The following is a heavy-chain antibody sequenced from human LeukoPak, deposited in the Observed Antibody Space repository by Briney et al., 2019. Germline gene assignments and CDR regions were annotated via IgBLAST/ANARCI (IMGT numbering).Heavy chain of an antibody. V-gene: IGHV3-21*01. CDR2: ISSSSSYI. J-gene: IGHJ5*02. CDR3: ARGRDSRFDP. CDR1: GFTFSSYG. D-gene: IGHD3-22*01. Sequence: GGSLRLSCAASGFTFSSYGMHWVRQAPGKGLEWVSSISSSSSYIYYADSVKGRFTISRDNAKNSLYLQMNSLRAEDTAVYYCARGRDSRFDPWGQGTLVTVSS.